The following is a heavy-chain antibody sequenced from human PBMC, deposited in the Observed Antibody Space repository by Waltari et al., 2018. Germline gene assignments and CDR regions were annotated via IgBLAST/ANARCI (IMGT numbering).Heavy chain of an antibody. Sequence: QVQLLHSGPELKKPGASVKLASQASVYTPSTLTFDWVRQALGQGLEWMGWSSTASGNPTYARDFTGRFVFSLDTSVSTAYLQITSLKAEDTALYFCARDRVVGATDWGYWGQGTLVTVST. V-gene: IGHV7-4-1*02. D-gene: IGHD1-26*01. CDR3: ARDRVVGATDWGY. CDR2: SSTASGNP. CDR1: VYTPSTLT. J-gene: IGHJ4*02.